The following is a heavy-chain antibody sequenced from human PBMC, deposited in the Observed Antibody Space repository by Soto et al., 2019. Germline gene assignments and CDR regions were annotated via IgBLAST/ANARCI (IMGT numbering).Heavy chain of an antibody. J-gene: IGHJ4*02. CDR2: ISYDGSNK. Sequence: LRLSCAASGFTFSSYGMHWVRQAPGKGLEWVAVISYDGSNKYYADSVKGRFTISRDNSKNTLYLQMNSLRAEDTAVYYCAKDRRYYFDYWGQGTLVTVSS. CDR3: AKDRRYYFDY. CDR1: GFTFSSYG. V-gene: IGHV3-30*18.